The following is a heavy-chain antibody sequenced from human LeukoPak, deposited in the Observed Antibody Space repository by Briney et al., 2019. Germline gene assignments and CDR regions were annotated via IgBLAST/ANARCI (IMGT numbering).Heavy chain of an antibody. V-gene: IGHV3-23*01. CDR3: AKEWVGYFDS. CDR2: ISGSGDAT. CDR1: GFTFSSYA. Sequence: PGGSLRLSCAASGFTFSSYAMNWVRQAPGKGLEWVSAISGSGDATYYADSVKGRFTISRDNSKNTLYLQMNSLRAEDTAVYYCAKEWVGYFDSWGQGTLVTVSS. D-gene: IGHD1-26*01. J-gene: IGHJ4*02.